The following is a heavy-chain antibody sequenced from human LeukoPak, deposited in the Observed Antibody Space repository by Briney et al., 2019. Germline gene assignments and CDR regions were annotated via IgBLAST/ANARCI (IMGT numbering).Heavy chain of an antibody. CDR2: IYTSGST. V-gene: IGHV4-61*02. J-gene: IGHJ4*02. CDR1: GGSISSGSYY. D-gene: IGHD3-22*01. CDR3: ARDKPSSGYSFDY. Sequence: SETLSLTCTVSGGSISSGSYYWSWIRQPAGKGLEWIGRIYTSGSTNYNPSLKSRVTISVDTSKNQFSLKLSSVTAADTAVYYCARDKPSSGYSFDYWGQGTLVTVSS.